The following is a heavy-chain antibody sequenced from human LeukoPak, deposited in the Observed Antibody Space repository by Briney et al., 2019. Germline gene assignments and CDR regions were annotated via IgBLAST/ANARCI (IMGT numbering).Heavy chain of an antibody. V-gene: IGHV1-46*01. D-gene: IGHD5-12*01. CDR2: INLRCGST. J-gene: IGHJ5*02. Sequence: ASVKVSCKASGHMFTIYYMYWVRQAPGQRLEWRGIINLRCGSTTYAQNFQGRVTMTREMSTSTVYMELSSLRSVDTAVYYCAKGRGGYDPGADWFDPWGQGTLVTVSS. CDR1: GHMFTIYY. CDR3: AKGRGGYDPGADWFDP.